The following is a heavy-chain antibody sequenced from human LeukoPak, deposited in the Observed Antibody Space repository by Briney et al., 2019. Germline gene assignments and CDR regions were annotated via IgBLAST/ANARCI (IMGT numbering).Heavy chain of an antibody. V-gene: IGHV3-23*01. CDR1: GFTFSSYA. D-gene: IGHD5-12*01. CDR2: ISGSGGST. J-gene: IGHJ5*02. Sequence: GGSLRLSCAASGFTFSSYAMSWVRQAPGKGLEWVSAISGSGGSTYYADSVKGRFTISRDNAKNSLYLEMSNLRAEDTAVYYCARDAFRGYQFDPWGQGALVTVSS. CDR3: ARDAFRGYQFDP.